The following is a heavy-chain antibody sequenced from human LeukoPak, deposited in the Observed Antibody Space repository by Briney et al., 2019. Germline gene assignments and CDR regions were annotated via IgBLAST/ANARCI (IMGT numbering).Heavy chain of an antibody. CDR3: ARDSPDLNYDYVWGSYRLWWFDP. CDR1: GYTFTSYG. CDR2: IGAYNGNT. V-gene: IGHV1-18*01. Sequence: AAVKVSRKSSGYTFTSYGISWVRQAPGQGLEWMGWIGAYNGNTNYSQKLQGRVTMTTDTSTSTAYMELRSLRSDDTAVYYCARDSPDLNYDYVWGSYRLWWFDPWGQGTLVTVSS. D-gene: IGHD3-16*02. J-gene: IGHJ5*02.